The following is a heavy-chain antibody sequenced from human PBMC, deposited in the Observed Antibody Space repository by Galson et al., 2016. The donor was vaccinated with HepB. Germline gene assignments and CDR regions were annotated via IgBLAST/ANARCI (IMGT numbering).Heavy chain of an antibody. CDR1: GFNFRDCG. V-gene: IGHV3-73*01. CDR3: TSDGGSYPHLDQ. Sequence: SLRLSCATSGFNFRDCGIHWVRQASGKGLEWVGPINTKRTGYATTYAASVRGRFAVLRDDSENTANLQMDDLKTDDTAVYYCTSDGGSYPHLDQWGQGTLVTVSS. D-gene: IGHD2-15*01. CDR2: INTKRTGYAT. J-gene: IGHJ5*02.